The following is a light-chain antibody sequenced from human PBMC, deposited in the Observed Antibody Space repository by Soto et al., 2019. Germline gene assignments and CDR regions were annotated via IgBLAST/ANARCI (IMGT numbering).Light chain of an antibody. CDR2: DAS. Sequence: DIQMTQSPSTLSASVGDRVTITCRASQTISGWLAWYQQRPGKAPNLLIFDASTLESGVPSRFSGRGSGTNFTPHIRSMQSDDFAIYYCQQDHTYTWTLGKGTKVDIK. J-gene: IGKJ1*01. CDR3: QQDHTYTWT. V-gene: IGKV1-5*01. CDR1: QTISGW.